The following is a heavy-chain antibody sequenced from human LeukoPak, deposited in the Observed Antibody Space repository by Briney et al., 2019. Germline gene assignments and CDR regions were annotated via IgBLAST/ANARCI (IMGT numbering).Heavy chain of an antibody. V-gene: IGHV1-69*13. Sequence: ASVKVSCKASGGTFSSYAISWVRQAPGQGLEWMGGIIPIFGTANYAQKFQGRVTITADESTSTAYMELSSLRSEDTAVYYCARSRGDYYNWFDPWGQGTLVTVSS. CDR3: ARSRGDYYNWFDP. J-gene: IGHJ5*02. CDR1: GGTFSSYA. CDR2: IIPIFGTA. D-gene: IGHD4-17*01.